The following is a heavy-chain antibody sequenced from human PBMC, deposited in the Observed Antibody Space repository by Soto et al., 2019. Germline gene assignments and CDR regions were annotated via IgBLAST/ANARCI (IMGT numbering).Heavy chain of an antibody. CDR3: VKAQKVAAAYYYYGMDV. CDR2: ISYDGSNK. D-gene: IGHD6-13*01. J-gene: IGHJ6*02. CDR1: GFTFSSYG. V-gene: IGHV3-30*18. Sequence: QVQLVESGGGVVQPGRSLRLSCAASGFTFSSYGMHWVRQAPGKGLEWVAVISYDGSNKYYADSVKGRFTISRDNSKNTLYLQMNSLRAEDTAVYYCVKAQKVAAAYYYYGMDVWGQGTTVTVSS.